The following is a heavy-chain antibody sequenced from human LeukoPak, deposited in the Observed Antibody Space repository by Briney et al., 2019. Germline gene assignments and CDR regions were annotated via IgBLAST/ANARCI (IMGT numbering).Heavy chain of an antibody. CDR1: GYTFTNYY. CDR3: ARTKLVRGVTGYNWFDP. Sequence: ASVKVSCKASGYTFTNYYIHWVRQAPGQGLECMGIINPSGGSTSYAQKFQDRVTITSDTSISTAYMELRSLRSDDTAVYYCARTKLVRGVTGYNWFDPWGQGTLVTVSS. V-gene: IGHV1-46*01. D-gene: IGHD3-10*01. CDR2: INPSGGST. J-gene: IGHJ5*02.